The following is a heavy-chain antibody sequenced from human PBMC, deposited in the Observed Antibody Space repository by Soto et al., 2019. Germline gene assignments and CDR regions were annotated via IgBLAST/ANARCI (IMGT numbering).Heavy chain of an antibody. CDR2: IYYSGST. J-gene: IGHJ3*02. V-gene: IGHV4-59*01. CDR1: GGSISSYY. D-gene: IGHD3-10*01. Sequence: SETLSLTCTVSGGSISSYYWSWIRQPPGKGLEWIGYIYYSGSTNYNPSLKSRVTISVDTSKNQFSLKLSSVTAADTAVYYCASPAGTIDGAFDIWGQGTMVTVSS. CDR3: ASPAGTIDGAFDI.